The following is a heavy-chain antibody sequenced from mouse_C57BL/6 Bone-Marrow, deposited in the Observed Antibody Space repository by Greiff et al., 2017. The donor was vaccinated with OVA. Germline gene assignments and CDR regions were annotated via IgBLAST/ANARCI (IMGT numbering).Heavy chain of an antibody. J-gene: IGHJ3*01. V-gene: IGHV1-82*01. CDR2: LYPGDGAT. D-gene: IGHD1-1*01. Sequence: QVQLQQPGAELVRPGPSVKISCKASGYAFSRSWMNWVKQRPGKGLEWIGRLYPGDGATNYNGKFKGKATLTADKSSSTAYMQLSSLTSEDSAVYFCARERDYYGSGFFAYWGQGTLVTVSA. CDR3: ARERDYYGSGFFAY. CDR1: GYAFSRSW.